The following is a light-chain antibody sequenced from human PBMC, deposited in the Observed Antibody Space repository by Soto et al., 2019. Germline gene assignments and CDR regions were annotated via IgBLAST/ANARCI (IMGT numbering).Light chain of an antibody. CDR2: DAS. V-gene: IGKV3-15*01. CDR3: MQALQTALT. CDR1: QSISRS. Sequence: MTQSPSSLSASVGDRATLSCRASQSISRSLAWYQQKPGQAPRLLISDASTRATGIPARFSGSGSGTDFTLKISRVEAEDVGIYYCMQALQTALTFGGGTKVDIK. J-gene: IGKJ4*01.